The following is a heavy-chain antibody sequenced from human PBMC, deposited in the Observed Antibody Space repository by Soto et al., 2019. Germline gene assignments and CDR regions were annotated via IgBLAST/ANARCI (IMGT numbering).Heavy chain of an antibody. Sequence: GESLKISCKGSGYSFTSYWIGWVRQMPGKGLEWMGIIYPGDSDTRYSPSLQGLVTISADKSISTAYLQWSSLKASDTAMYYCARQASTSFGVVKDYYYYYGMDVGGKGTTVTVPS. CDR3: ARQASTSFGVVKDYYYYYGMDV. CDR2: IYPGDSDT. CDR1: GYSFTSYW. J-gene: IGHJ6*04. V-gene: IGHV5-51*01. D-gene: IGHD3-3*01.